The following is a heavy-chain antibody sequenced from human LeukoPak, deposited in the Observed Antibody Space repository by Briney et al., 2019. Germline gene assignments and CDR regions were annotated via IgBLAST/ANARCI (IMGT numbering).Heavy chain of an antibody. J-gene: IGHJ4*02. V-gene: IGHV3-23*01. Sequence: PGGSLRLSCAASGFTFSNFGMSWVRQAPGRGLEWVSAISGGGTTTNYADSVKGRFTISSDNSKNTLYLQMKSLRAEGTAVYYCAKGARGYYFDFWGQGTLVTVSS. D-gene: IGHD6-6*01. CDR1: GFTFSNFG. CDR2: ISGGGTTT. CDR3: AKGARGYYFDF.